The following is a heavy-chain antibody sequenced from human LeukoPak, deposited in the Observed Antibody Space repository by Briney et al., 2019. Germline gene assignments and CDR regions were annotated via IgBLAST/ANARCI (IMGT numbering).Heavy chain of an antibody. CDR3: AKEFTPESSGFEAFDI. Sequence: GGSLRLSCAASGFTFSSYEMDWVRQAPGKGLEWVAYISSGGGTIYYADSVRGRFTISRDNAKNSLYLQMNSLRAEDTAVYYCAKEFTPESSGFEAFDIWGQGTMVTVSS. J-gene: IGHJ3*02. V-gene: IGHV3-48*03. CDR1: GFTFSSYE. D-gene: IGHD3-22*01. CDR2: ISSGGGTI.